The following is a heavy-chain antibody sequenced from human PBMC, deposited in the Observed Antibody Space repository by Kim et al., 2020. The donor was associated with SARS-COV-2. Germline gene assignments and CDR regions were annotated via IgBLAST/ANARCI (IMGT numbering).Heavy chain of an antibody. Sequence: GGSLRLSCAASGFTFSSYAMHRVRQAPGKGLEWVAVISYDGSNKYYADSVKGRFTISRDNSKNTLYLQMNSLRAEDTAVYYCASEESGLNKGYYFDYWG. J-gene: IGHJ4*01. CDR3: ASEESGLNKGYYFDY. CDR2: ISYDGSNK. V-gene: IGHV3-30-3*01. CDR1: GFTFSSYA. D-gene: IGHD6-25*01.